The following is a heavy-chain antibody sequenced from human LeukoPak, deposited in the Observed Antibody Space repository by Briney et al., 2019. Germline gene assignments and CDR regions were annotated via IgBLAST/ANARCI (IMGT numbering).Heavy chain of an antibody. CDR1: GFTFRSST. V-gene: IGHV3-21*01. J-gene: IGHJ4*02. CDR3: ARAVAYYYDSSGYYHDY. CDR2: MSSSSSYI. Sequence: GGSLRLSCAASGFTFRSSTMNWVRQAPGKGLEWVSSMSSSSSYIYYADSVKGRFTISRDNAKNSLYLQMNSLRTEDTAVYYCARAVAYYYDSSGYYHDYWGQGTLVTVSS. D-gene: IGHD3-22*01.